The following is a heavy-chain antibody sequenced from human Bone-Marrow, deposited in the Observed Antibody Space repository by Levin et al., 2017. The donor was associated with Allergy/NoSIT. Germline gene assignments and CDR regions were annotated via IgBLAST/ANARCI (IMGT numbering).Heavy chain of an antibody. D-gene: IGHD4-17*01. Sequence: GESLKISCAASGFTFSSYAMSWVRQAPGKGLEWVSAISGSGGSTYYADSVKGRFTISRDNSKNTLYLQMNSLRAEDTAVYYCAKGALTTVTNYWGQGTLVTVSS. CDR2: ISGSGGST. CDR1: GFTFSSYA. J-gene: IGHJ4*02. CDR3: AKGALTTVTNY. V-gene: IGHV3-23*01.